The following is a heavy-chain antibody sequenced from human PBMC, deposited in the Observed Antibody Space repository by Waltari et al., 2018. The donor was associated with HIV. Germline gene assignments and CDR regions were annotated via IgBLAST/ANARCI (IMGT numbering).Heavy chain of an antibody. D-gene: IGHD3-3*01. CDR3: ARTTIFGVDTYYFDY. Sequence: QVQLVQSGAEVKKPGASVKVSCTASGYTFSRYAITWVRQAPGQGLKWLGWISSFSGNTKYARDVQGRATMTTDTSTNTAYMELESLTSDDTAIFYCARTTIFGVDTYYFDYWGQGTLVTVSS. V-gene: IGHV1-18*01. CDR2: ISSFSGNT. J-gene: IGHJ4*02. CDR1: GYTFSRYA.